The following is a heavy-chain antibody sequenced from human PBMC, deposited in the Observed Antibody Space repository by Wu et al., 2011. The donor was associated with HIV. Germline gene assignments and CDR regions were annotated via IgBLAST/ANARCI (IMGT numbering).Heavy chain of an antibody. Sequence: QVPLVQSGAEVKKPGSSVKVSCKASGDTLTNYAISWVRQAPGQGLEWMGRIIPMFGTANYAQKFQGRVTTSADRSTNTAYVELSSLRSEDTAVYYCAREGPGVGDYGGNYHFDYWGQGTLVTVSS. V-gene: IGHV1-69*14. CDR1: GDTLTNYA. CDR3: AREGPGVGDYGGNYHFDY. D-gene: IGHD4/OR15-4a*01. CDR2: IIPMFGTA. J-gene: IGHJ4*02.